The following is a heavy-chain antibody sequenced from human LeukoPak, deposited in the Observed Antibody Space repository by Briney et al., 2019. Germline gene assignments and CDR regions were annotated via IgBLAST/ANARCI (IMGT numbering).Heavy chain of an antibody. CDR1: GFTFSSYA. CDR2: ISGSGGST. J-gene: IGHJ4*02. Sequence: GGSLRLSCAASGFTFSSYAMSWVRQAPGKGLEWVSAISGSGGSTYYADSVKGRFTISRDNSKNTLYLQMNSLRAEDTAVYYCATGLGLEGISMYWGQGTLVTVSS. CDR3: ATGLGLEGISMY. V-gene: IGHV3-23*01. D-gene: IGHD2-21*01.